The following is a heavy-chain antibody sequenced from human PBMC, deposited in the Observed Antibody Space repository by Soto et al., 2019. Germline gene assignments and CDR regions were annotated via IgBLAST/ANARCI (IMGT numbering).Heavy chain of an antibody. CDR3: ARVGTYYDFWSGYPFDY. CDR2: ISAYNGNT. V-gene: IGHV1-18*01. CDR1: GYTFTSYG. D-gene: IGHD3-3*01. J-gene: IGHJ4*02. Sequence: ASVKVSCKASGYTFTSYGISWVRQAPGQGLEWMGWISAYNGNTNYAQKLQGRVTMTTDTYTSTAYMELRSLRSDDTAVYYCARVGTYYDFWSGYPFDYWGQGTLVTVSS.